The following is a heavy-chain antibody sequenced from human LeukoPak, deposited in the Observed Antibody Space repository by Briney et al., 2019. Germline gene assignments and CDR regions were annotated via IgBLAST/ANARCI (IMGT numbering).Heavy chain of an antibody. CDR3: AGGDSSGWYFDY. Sequence: GGSLRLSCAASGFTFEEHDMSWVRQAPGKGLEWVSGINWNGGSTGYGESAKGRFTISRDNDKNSLYLQMNSLRAEDTALYYCAGGDSSGWYFDYWGQGILVTVSS. D-gene: IGHD6-19*01. J-gene: IGHJ4*02. CDR1: GFTFEEHD. V-gene: IGHV3-20*04. CDR2: INWNGGST.